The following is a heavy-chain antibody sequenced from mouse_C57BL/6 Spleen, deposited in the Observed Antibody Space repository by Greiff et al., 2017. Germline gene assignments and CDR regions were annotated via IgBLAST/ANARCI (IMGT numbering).Heavy chain of an antibody. Sequence: VHLVESGAELVRPGTSVKVSCKASGYAFTDYLIEWVKQRPGQGLEWIGVINPGSGGTNYNEKFKGKAPLTADKSSSTAYMQLSSLTSEDSAVYFCARRGSNYYFDYWGQGTTLTVSS. CDR3: ARRGSNYYFDY. J-gene: IGHJ2*01. CDR2: INPGSGGT. D-gene: IGHD2-5*01. V-gene: IGHV1-54*01. CDR1: GYAFTDYL.